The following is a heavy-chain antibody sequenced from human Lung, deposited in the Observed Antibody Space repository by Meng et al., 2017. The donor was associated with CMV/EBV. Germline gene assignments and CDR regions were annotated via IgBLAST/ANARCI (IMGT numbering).Heavy chain of an antibody. Sequence: GEXXKISCAASDLTVSSNNMSWVRQAPGKGLEWVSLIYSGGTTYYADSVKGRFTISRDNSKNTLYLQMNSLRAEDTAVYYCTRVFGSGSQRYGGYYGMDVWGQGTTVTVSS. D-gene: IGHD3-10*01. CDR3: TRVFGSGSQRYGGYYGMDV. J-gene: IGHJ6*02. CDR2: IYSGGTT. V-gene: IGHV3-53*01. CDR1: DLTVSSNN.